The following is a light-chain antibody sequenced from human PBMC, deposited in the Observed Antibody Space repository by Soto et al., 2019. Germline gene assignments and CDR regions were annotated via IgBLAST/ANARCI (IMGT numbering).Light chain of an antibody. J-gene: IGKJ2*01. CDR1: QSVSSY. Sequence: EIVLTQSPATLSLSPGERATLSCRASQSVSSYLAWYQQKPGQAPRLLIYDASNRATGIPARFSGSGSGTDFTLTISSLESEDFAVYYCQQYRHWALTFGQGTKLEIK. CDR2: DAS. V-gene: IGKV3-11*01. CDR3: QQYRHWALT.